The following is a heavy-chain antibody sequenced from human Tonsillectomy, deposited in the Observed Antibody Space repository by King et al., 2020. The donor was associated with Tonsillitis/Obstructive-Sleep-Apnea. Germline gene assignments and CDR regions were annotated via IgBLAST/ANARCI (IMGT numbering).Heavy chain of an antibody. D-gene: IGHD1-7*01. J-gene: IGHJ6*02. Sequence: VQLQQWGAGLLKPSETLSLTCAVYGGSFSSYYWSWIRQPPGKGLEWIGEINHSGSTNYNPSLKSRVTLSVDTSKNQFSLKLSSVTAADTAVYYCARGLFPQLELWVGMDVWGQGTTVTVSS. CDR2: INHSGST. CDR1: GGSFSSYY. CDR3: ARGLFPQLELWVGMDV. V-gene: IGHV4-34*01.